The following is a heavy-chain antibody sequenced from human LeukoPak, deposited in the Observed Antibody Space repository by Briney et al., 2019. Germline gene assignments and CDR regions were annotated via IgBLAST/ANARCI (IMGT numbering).Heavy chain of an antibody. V-gene: IGHV3-21*01. CDR1: GFTFSSYS. CDR2: ISSSSSYI. Sequence: GGSLRLSCAASGFTFSSYSMNWVRQAPGKGLEWVSSISSSSSYIYYADSVKGRFTISRDNAKNSLYLQMNSLRADDTAVYYCARDWNYYGSGSYYKWGQGTLVTVSS. D-gene: IGHD3-10*01. CDR3: ARDWNYYGSGSYYK. J-gene: IGHJ4*02.